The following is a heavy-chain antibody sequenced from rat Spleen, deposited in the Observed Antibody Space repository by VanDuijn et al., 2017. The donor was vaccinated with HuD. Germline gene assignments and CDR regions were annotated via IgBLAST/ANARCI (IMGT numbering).Heavy chain of an antibody. CDR2: MWSGGST. CDR3: ARALTY. J-gene: IGHJ2*01. V-gene: IGHV2-45*01. D-gene: IGHD1-11*01. CDR1: GFSLTSYN. Sequence: QVQLMESGPGLVQPSETLSLTCTVSGFSLTSYNVHWVRQPPGKGLEWMGVMWSGGSTDYNSAIKSRLSISRDTSKSQVFLKMNSLQTEDTAMYFCARALTYWGQGVMVTVSS.